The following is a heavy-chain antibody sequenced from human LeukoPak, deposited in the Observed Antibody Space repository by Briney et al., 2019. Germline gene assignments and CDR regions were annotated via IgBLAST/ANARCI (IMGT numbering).Heavy chain of an antibody. J-gene: IGHJ5*02. CDR2: IIPIFGTA. CDR1: GGTFSSYA. Sequence: SVNVSCTASGGTFSSYAISWVRQAPGQGLEWMGGIIPIFGTANYAQKFQGRVTITADESTSTAYMELSSLRSEDTAVYYCARDQKDYGDYVAMGFDPWGQGTLVTVSS. V-gene: IGHV1-69*13. D-gene: IGHD4-17*01. CDR3: ARDQKDYGDYVAMGFDP.